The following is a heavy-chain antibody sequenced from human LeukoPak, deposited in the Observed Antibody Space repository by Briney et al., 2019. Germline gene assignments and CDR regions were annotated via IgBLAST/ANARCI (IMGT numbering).Heavy chain of an antibody. V-gene: IGHV1-2*02. Sequence: ASVKVSCKASGYTFTGYYMHWVRQAPGQGLEWMGWINPNSGGTNYAQKFQGRVTMTRDTSISTAYMELSRLRSDDTAVYYCAGSYYYDSSGYRENFDYWGQGTLVTVSS. J-gene: IGHJ4*02. CDR3: AGSYYYDSSGYRENFDY. CDR2: INPNSGGT. D-gene: IGHD3-22*01. CDR1: GYTFTGYY.